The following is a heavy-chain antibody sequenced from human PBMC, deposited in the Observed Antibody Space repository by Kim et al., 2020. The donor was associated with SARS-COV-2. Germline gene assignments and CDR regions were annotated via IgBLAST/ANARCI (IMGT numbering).Heavy chain of an antibody. CDR1: GGTFSSYA. J-gene: IGHJ6*02. CDR2: IIPIFGTA. Sequence: SVKVSCKASGGTFSSYAISWVRQAPGQGLEWMGGIIPIFGTANYAQKFQGRVTITADESTSTAYMELSSLRSEDTAVYYCARGRIAVAATTYYGMDVWGQGTTGTVSS. D-gene: IGHD6-19*01. CDR3: ARGRIAVAATTYYGMDV. V-gene: IGHV1-69*13.